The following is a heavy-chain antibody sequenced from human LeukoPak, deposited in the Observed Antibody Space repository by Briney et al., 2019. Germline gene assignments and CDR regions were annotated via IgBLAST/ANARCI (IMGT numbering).Heavy chain of an antibody. Sequence: SETLSLTCTVSGGSISSGGYYWSWIRQHPGKGLEWIGYIYYSGSTYYNPSLKSRVTISVDTSKNQFSLKLSSVTAADTAVYYCARLLRLGELSLFDYWGQGNLVTVSS. D-gene: IGHD3-16*02. CDR1: GGSISSGGYY. V-gene: IGHV4-31*03. J-gene: IGHJ4*02. CDR3: ARLLRLGELSLFDY. CDR2: IYYSGST.